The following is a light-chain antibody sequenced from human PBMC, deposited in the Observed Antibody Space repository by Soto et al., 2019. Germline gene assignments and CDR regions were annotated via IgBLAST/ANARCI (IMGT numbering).Light chain of an antibody. Sequence: EIVLTQPPATLSSSPGERATLSCRASQTVNSRLAWYQHKPGQAPRLLIYHTSNRATGIPARFSGSGSGTDFTLTISSLEPEDFAVYYCHQRQSWPRTFGQGTKVDIK. CDR1: QTVNSR. CDR2: HTS. V-gene: IGKV3-11*01. J-gene: IGKJ1*01. CDR3: HQRQSWPRT.